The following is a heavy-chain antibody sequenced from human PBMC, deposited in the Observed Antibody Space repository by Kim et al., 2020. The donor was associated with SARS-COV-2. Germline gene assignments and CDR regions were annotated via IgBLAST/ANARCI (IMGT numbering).Heavy chain of an antibody. CDR1: GFTFSSYA. D-gene: IGHD4-17*01. Sequence: GGSLRLSCAASGFTFSSYAMHWVRQAPGKGLEWVAVISYDGSNKYYADSVKGRFTISRDNSKNTLYLQMNSLRAEDTALYYCARDSYGDYLHDYWGQGTL. V-gene: IGHV3-30-3*01. CDR3: ARDSYGDYLHDY. J-gene: IGHJ4*02. CDR2: ISYDGSNK.